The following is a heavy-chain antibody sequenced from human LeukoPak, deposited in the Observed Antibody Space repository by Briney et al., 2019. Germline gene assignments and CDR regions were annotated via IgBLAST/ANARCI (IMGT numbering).Heavy chain of an antibody. CDR1: GASISSYY. V-gene: IGHV4-59*01. J-gene: IGHJ4*02. CDR2: IYLRESI. Sequence: PSETLSLTCTVSGASISSYYWSWIGQPPGQGLEWIGVIYLRESIKYKHSVKSRVTMSVDTSKHQFSLKLSSVTAADADIYYCARENPSDYYNRPIDYWGQETLVTVSS. D-gene: IGHD3-22*01. CDR3: ARENPSDYYNRPIDY.